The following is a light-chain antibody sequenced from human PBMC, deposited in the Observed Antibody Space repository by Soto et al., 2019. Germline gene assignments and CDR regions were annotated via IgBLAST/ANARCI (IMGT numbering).Light chain of an antibody. J-gene: IGKJ4*01. CDR2: DAS. CDR3: QQRSNS. V-gene: IGKV3-11*01. Sequence: EIVMTQPPATLSVSPGERSTLSCRASQSVSSNLAWYQQKPCQAPRLLIYDASTRATGIPPRFSGSGSGTDFTLTISSLEPEDFAVYYCQQRSNSFGGGTKVDIK. CDR1: QSVSSN.